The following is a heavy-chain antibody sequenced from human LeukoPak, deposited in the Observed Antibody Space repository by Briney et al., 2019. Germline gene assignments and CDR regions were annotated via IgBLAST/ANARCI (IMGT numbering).Heavy chain of an antibody. V-gene: IGHV1-24*01. Sequence: ASVKVSCKVSGYTLTELSMHWVRQAPGKGLEWMGGFDPEDGETIYAQKFQGRVTMTTDTSTSTAYMELRSLRSDDTAVYYCAREADGGNWFDPWGQGTLVTVSS. D-gene: IGHD3-10*01. CDR1: GYTLTELS. CDR3: AREADGGNWFDP. J-gene: IGHJ5*02. CDR2: FDPEDGET.